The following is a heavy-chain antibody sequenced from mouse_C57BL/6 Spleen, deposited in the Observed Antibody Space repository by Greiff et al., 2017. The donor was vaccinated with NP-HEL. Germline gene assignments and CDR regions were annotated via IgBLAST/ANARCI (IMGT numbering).Heavy chain of an antibody. CDR1: GYTFTDYN. Sequence: EVKLVESGPELVKPGASVKIPCKASGYTFTDYNMDWVKQSHGKSLEWIGDINPNNGGTIYNQKFKGKATLTVDKSSSTAYMELRSLTSEDTAVYYCARSYGSSPWFAYWGQGTLVTVSA. CDR3: ARSYGSSPWFAY. CDR2: INPNNGGT. D-gene: IGHD1-1*01. V-gene: IGHV1-18*01. J-gene: IGHJ3*01.